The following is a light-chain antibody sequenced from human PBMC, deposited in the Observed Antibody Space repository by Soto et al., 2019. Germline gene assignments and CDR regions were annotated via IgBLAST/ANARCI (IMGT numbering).Light chain of an antibody. Sequence: EIVLTQSPATLSLSPGERATLSCRTSQSVGSYLAWYQQKPGQAPRLLVYDASNRATGIPARFSGSGSVTDFTLTITPFAPKAFAVYPGQQRSHWPPAFGGGTKVEIK. V-gene: IGKV3-11*01. CDR2: DAS. CDR1: QSVGSY. J-gene: IGKJ4*01. CDR3: QQRSHWPPA.